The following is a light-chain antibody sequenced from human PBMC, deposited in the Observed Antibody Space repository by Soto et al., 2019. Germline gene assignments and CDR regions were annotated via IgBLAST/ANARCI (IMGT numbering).Light chain of an antibody. CDR2: GAS. CDR3: QQRTNWPPRDT. CDR1: QSVSSN. J-gene: IGKJ2*01. V-gene: IGKV3-15*01. Sequence: EIVMTQSPATLSVSPGERATLSCRASQSVSSNLAWYQQKPGQAPRLLIYGASTRATGIPARFSGSGSGTEFTLTISSLQSEDFAVYYCQQRTNWPPRDTFGQGTKLEIQ.